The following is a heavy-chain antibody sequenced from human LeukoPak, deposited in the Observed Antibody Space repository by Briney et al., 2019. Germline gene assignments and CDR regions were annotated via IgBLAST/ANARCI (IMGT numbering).Heavy chain of an antibody. CDR1: GFTFTEYS. CDR3: ARVRGPTLKTCYMDV. CDR2: ISDRSSTI. V-gene: IGHV3-48*04. D-gene: IGHD3-10*01. J-gene: IGHJ6*03. Sequence: GESLRLSCAASGFTFTEYSIIWVRQAPGKGLEWVSFISDISDRSSTIHYADSVKGRFTISRDNAERSVYLQMNSLRADDTAVYYCARVRGPTLKTCYMDVWGTGTTVTVSS.